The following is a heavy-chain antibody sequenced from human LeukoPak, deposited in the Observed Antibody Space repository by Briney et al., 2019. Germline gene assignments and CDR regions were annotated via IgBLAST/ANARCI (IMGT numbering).Heavy chain of an antibody. J-gene: IGHJ4*02. Sequence: GGSLRLSCAASGFTFSSYAMSWVRQAPGKGLEWVSAISGSGGSTYYADSVKGRFTISRDNSKNTLYLQMNSLRAEDPAVYYCAKDALDYDFWSGLDYFDYWGQGTLVTVSS. CDR1: GFTFSSYA. CDR2: ISGSGGST. CDR3: AKDALDYDFWSGLDYFDY. D-gene: IGHD3-3*01. V-gene: IGHV3-23*01.